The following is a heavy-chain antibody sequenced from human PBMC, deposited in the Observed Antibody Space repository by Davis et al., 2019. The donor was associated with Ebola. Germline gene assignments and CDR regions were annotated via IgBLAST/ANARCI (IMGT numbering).Heavy chain of an antibody. D-gene: IGHD6-19*01. Sequence: MPSETLSLTCTVSGDSIGSHYWSWIRQPPGQGLEWIGYMSYRGSTNYNPSLKSRVTMSVDTSKNQFSLKLTSVIAADTAVYYCARDKGGATSDWYDAFDIWGQGTMVTVSS. V-gene: IGHV4-59*11. CDR1: GDSIGSHY. J-gene: IGHJ3*02. CDR2: MSYRGST. CDR3: ARDKGGATSDWYDAFDI.